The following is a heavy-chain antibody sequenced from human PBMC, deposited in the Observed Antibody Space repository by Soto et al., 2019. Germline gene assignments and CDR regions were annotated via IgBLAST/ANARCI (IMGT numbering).Heavy chain of an antibody. CDR3: ARDTNSLDL. V-gene: IGHV4-38-2*02. Sequence: ASQTLSLTCLVSSFSISSGFYWARVPQPPGKGLEWVVNISHTEDTHYNPSLRSQVAMSVDTSKNHFSLRRTYLTAADTAVYFCARDTNSLDLWGQGILVTVSS. CDR2: ISHTEDT. CDR1: SFSISSGFY. D-gene: IGHD2-8*01. J-gene: IGHJ5*02.